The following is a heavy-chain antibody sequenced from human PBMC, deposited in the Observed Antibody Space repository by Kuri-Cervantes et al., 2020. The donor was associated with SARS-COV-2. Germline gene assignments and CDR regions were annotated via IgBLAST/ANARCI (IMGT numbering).Heavy chain of an antibody. V-gene: IGHV4-38-2*02. CDR1: GYSISSGYY. Sequence: GSLRLSCAVSGYSISSGYYWGWIRQPPGKGLEWIGRIYTSGSTNYNPSLKSRVTMSVDTSKNQFSLKLSSVTAADTAVYYCARDRSTVVTPDAFDIWGQGTMVTVSS. CDR3: ARDRSTVVTPDAFDI. J-gene: IGHJ3*02. CDR2: IYTSGST. D-gene: IGHD4-23*01.